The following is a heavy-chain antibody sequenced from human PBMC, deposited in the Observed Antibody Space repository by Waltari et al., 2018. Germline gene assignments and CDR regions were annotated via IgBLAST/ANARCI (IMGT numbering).Heavy chain of an antibody. CDR2: IYYSGST. Sequence: QVQLQESGPGLVKPSETLSLTCTVSGGSISSYYWSWIRQLPGKGLEWIGYIYYSGSTNYNPTLKRRDTISVDTSKNQFSLKLSSVTAADTAVYYCASQCGAAARAAYFDYWGQGTLVTVSS. CDR3: ASQCGAAARAAYFDY. CDR1: GGSISSYY. D-gene: IGHD6-13*01. J-gene: IGHJ4*02. V-gene: IGHV4-59*08.